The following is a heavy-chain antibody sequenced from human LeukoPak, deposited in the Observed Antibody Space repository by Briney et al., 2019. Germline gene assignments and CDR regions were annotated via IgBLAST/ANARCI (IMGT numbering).Heavy chain of an antibody. CDR2: INTDGSRT. Sequence: GSLRLSCAASGFTFSSYWMHWVRQAPGKGLVWVSRINTDGSRTTYADSVKGRFTISRDSAKNTLYLQMNSLRAEDTAVYYCTREVQASGKTLDYWGQGTLITVSS. J-gene: IGHJ4*02. CDR3: TREVQASGKTLDY. CDR1: GFTFSSYW. V-gene: IGHV3-74*01.